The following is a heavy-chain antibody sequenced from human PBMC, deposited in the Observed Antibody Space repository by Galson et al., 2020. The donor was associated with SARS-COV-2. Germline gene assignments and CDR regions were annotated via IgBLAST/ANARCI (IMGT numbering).Heavy chain of an antibody. Sequence: GESLKISCKASGYTFTSYYMHWVRQAPGQGLEWMGIINPSGGSTSYAQKFQGRVTMTRDTSTSTVYIELSSLRSEDTAVYYCARDPSTTAMEDYDDCGGMDVWGQGTTGTVSS. D-gene: IGHD5-18*01. CDR1: GYTFTSYY. V-gene: IGHV1-46*01. J-gene: IGHJ6*02. CDR2: INPSGGST. CDR3: ARDPSTTAMEDYDDCGGMDV.